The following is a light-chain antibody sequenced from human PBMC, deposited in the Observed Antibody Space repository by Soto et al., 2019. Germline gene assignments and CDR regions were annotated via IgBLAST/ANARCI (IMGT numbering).Light chain of an antibody. CDR1: QSVRSN. Sequence: IGMTQSPSILSVSTGERSTLSCKASQSVRSNLAWYQQKPGQAPRLLIYNASTRATGVPPRFSGSGSGTEFSLTISSMQSEDFAVYYCQQYNNWPLFGGGTKVDI. J-gene: IGKJ4*01. V-gene: IGKV3-15*01. CDR2: NAS. CDR3: QQYNNWPL.